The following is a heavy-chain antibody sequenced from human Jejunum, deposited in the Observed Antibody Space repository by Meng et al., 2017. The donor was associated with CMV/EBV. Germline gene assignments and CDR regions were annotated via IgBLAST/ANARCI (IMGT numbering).Heavy chain of an antibody. J-gene: IGHJ4*02. D-gene: IGHD1-26*01. CDR3: TTEGYGGSYNN. CDR1: GFTFSNSY. V-gene: IGHV3-15*01. CDR2: IKTKTDGGTS. Sequence: ASGFTFSNSYMGWGRQAPGKGLEWVGRIKTKTDGGTSDYAAPVKDRFTISRDDSKNTLYLQMNSLKTEDTAVFYCTTEGYGGSYNNWGQGTLVTVSS.